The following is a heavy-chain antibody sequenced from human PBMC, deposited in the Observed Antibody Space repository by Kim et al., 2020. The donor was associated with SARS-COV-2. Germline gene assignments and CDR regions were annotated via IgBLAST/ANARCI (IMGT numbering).Heavy chain of an antibody. J-gene: IGHJ4*02. Sequence: GGSLRRSCAAAGFTFRDYYMSWIRPAPGQGLVWVSYISGSGSTIYYAESVQGRFTISSANATNSLYLQMNSQRAEERAVYYCARDRRSSFYGDDVLDWGQGTLVTVSS. CDR1: GFTFRDYY. D-gene: IGHD4-17*01. V-gene: IGHV3-11*04. CDR3: ARDRRSSFYGDDVLD. CDR2: ISGSGSTI.